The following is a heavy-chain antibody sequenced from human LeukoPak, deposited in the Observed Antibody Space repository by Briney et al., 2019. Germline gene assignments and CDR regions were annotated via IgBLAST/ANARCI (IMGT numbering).Heavy chain of an antibody. J-gene: IGHJ3*02. CDR1: GFTFSSYE. V-gene: IGHV3-48*03. CDR2: ISSSASII. CDR3: ARDRGGSVDAFDI. Sequence: PGGSLRLSCAASGFTFSSYEMNWVRQAPGKGLEWVSYISSSASIIYYADSVKGRFTISRDNAKNSLYLQMNSLRAEDTAVYYCARDRGGSVDAFDIWGQGTMVTVSS. D-gene: IGHD5/OR15-5a*01.